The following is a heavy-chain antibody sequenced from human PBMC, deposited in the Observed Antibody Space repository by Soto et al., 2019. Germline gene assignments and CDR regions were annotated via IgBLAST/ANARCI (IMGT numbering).Heavy chain of an antibody. D-gene: IGHD3-3*01. CDR3: ARDRGEAEMYYDFWSGYNTYGMDV. CDR2: IYYSGST. Sequence: PSETLSLTCAVSGGSISSYYWSWIRQPPGKGLEWIGYIYYSGSTNYNPSLKSRVTISVDTSKNQFSLKLSSVTAADTAVYYCARDRGEAEMYYDFWSGYNTYGMDVWCQGTMVTVSS. J-gene: IGHJ6*02. V-gene: IGHV4-59*01. CDR1: GGSISSYY.